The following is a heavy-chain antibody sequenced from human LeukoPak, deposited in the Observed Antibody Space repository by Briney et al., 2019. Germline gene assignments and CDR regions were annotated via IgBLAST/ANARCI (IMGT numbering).Heavy chain of an antibody. V-gene: IGHV4-4*07. CDR1: GGSISSYY. Sequence: SETLSLTCIVSGGSISSYYWSWIRQPAGKGLEWIGRIYTSGITKYNPSLKSRVTMSADTSKNQLSLKLTSVTAADTAVYYCARGSQDSYDSSGYYNRHPVDDYWGQGTLVTVSS. CDR2: IYTSGIT. CDR3: ARGSQDSYDSSGYYNRHPVDDY. J-gene: IGHJ4*02. D-gene: IGHD3-22*01.